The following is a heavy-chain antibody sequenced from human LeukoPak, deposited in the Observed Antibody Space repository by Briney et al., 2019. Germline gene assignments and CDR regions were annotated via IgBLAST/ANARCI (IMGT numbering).Heavy chain of an antibody. D-gene: IGHD4-17*01. J-gene: IGHJ3*02. CDR3: ASSGDYVDAFDI. CDR2: IYYSGST. CDR1: GGSISSYY. Sequence: SETLSLTCTVSGGSISSYYWSWLRQPPGKGLEWVGYIYYSGSTNYNPSLKSRVTISVDTSKNQFSLKLSSVTAADTAVYYCASSGDYVDAFDIWGQGTMVTVSS. V-gene: IGHV4-59*01.